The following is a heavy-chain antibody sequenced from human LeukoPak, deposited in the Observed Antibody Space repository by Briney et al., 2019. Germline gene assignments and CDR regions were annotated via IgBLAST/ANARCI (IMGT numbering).Heavy chain of an antibody. CDR2: ISAYNGNT. V-gene: IGHV1-18*01. CDR1: GYTFTSYG. J-gene: IGHJ4*02. Sequence: ASVKVSCKASGYTFTSYGISWVRRAPGQGLEWMGWISAYNGNTNYARKLQGRVTMTTDTSTSTAYMELRSLRSDDTAVYYCARVASAWNRRATVDYWGQGTLVTVSS. D-gene: IGHD1-1*01. CDR3: ARVASAWNRRATVDY.